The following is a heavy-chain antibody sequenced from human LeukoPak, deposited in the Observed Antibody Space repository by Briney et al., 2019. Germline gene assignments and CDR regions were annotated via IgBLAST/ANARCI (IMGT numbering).Heavy chain of an antibody. V-gene: IGHV1-18*01. CDR2: ISAYNGNT. D-gene: IGHD3-10*01. CDR3: ARIPTYYYGSGSYYLRDY. CDR1: GYTFTSYG. Sequence: EASVKVSCKASGYTFTSYGVSWVRQAPGQGLEWMGWISAYNGNTNYAQKLQGRVTMTRNTSISTAYMELSSLRSEDTAVYYCARIPTYYYGSGSYYLRDYWGQGTLVTVTS. J-gene: IGHJ4*02.